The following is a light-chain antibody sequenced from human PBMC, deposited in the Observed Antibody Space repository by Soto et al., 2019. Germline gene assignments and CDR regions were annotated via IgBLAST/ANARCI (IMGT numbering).Light chain of an antibody. CDR3: QQYGSSAPIT. CDR2: GAS. CDR1: QSVRNNN. J-gene: IGKJ5*01. Sequence: EIVLTQSPGTLSLSPGERATLSCRASQSVRNNNLNWYQQKAGQAPRLLIYGASIRATGIPDRFSGSGSGTDFTLTISRLEPEDFALYFCQQYGSSAPITFGQGTRLETK. V-gene: IGKV3-20*01.